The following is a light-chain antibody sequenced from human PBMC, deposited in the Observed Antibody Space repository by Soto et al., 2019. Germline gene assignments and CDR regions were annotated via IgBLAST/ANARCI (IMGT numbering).Light chain of an antibody. CDR1: QSISSW. CDR2: DAS. J-gene: IGKJ1*01. Sequence: DIQMTQSPSTLSASVGDRVTITCRASQSISSWLAWYQQKPGKAPKLLIYDASSLEIGVPSRFSGSGSGTEFTLTISSLPHDDFATYYCQQYNSYWTFGQGTKVDIK. CDR3: QQYNSYWT. V-gene: IGKV1-5*01.